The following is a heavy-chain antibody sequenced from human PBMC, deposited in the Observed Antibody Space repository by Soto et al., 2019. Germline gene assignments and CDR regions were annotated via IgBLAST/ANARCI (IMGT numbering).Heavy chain of an antibody. CDR2: ISAYNGNT. D-gene: IGHD2-21*02. CDR3: ARAGEAYCGGDCYSVDY. J-gene: IGHJ4*02. CDR1: GYTFTSYG. Sequence: ASVKVSCKASGYTFTSYGISRVRQAPGQGLEWMGWISAYNGNTNYAQKLQGRVTMTTDTSTSTAYMELRSLRSDDTAVYYCARAGEAYCGGDCYSVDYWGQGTLVTVSS. V-gene: IGHV1-18*01.